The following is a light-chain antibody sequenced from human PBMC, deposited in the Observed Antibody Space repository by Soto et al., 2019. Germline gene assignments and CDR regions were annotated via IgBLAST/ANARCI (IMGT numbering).Light chain of an antibody. V-gene: IGKV3-11*01. CDR3: QQRSNWLLT. Sequence: EIVLTQSPATLSLSPGERATLSCRASQSVRSYLAWYQQKPGQAPRLLIYDTSNGATGIPARFSGSGSGTDFTLTISSLEPEDFAVYYCQQRSNWLLTFGGGTKVEIK. CDR2: DTS. J-gene: IGKJ4*01. CDR1: QSVRSY.